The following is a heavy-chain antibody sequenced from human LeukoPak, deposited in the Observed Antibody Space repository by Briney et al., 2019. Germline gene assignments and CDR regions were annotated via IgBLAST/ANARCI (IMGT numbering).Heavy chain of an antibody. Sequence: GGSLRLSCAASGFTFSSYSMNWVRQAPGKGLEWVSSISSSSSYIYYADSVKGRFTISRDNAKKSLYLQMNSLRAEDTAVYYCASGATTVFDYWGQGTLVTVSS. CDR3: ASGATTVFDY. J-gene: IGHJ4*02. V-gene: IGHV3-21*01. CDR1: GFTFSSYS. D-gene: IGHD1-26*01. CDR2: ISSSSSYI.